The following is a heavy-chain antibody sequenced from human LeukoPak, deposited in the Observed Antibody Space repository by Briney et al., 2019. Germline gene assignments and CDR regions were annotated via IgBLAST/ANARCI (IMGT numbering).Heavy chain of an antibody. CDR1: GFIVSSNY. J-gene: IGHJ4*02. CDR3: ARSLLWFGELLYYFDY. CDR2: TYSDGST. D-gene: IGHD3-10*01. V-gene: IGHV3-66*01. Sequence: GGSLRLSCAVTGFIVSSNYMNWVRQAPGKGLEWVSLTYSDGSTYYADSVKGRFTISRDNSKNTLYLQMNSLRAEDTAVYYCARSLLWFGELLYYFDYWGQGTLVTVSS.